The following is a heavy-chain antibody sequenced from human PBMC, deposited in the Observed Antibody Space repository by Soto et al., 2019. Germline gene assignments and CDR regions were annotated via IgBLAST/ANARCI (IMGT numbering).Heavy chain of an antibody. J-gene: IGHJ5*02. CDR1: GDSVSSNTVA. CDR2: SYYRSKWYN. V-gene: IGHV6-1*01. D-gene: IGHD3-22*01. Sequence: PSQTLSLTCAVSGDSVSSNTVAWNWIRQSPSRGLEWLGRSYYRSKWYNDYAVSVKSRITINPDTSKNQFSLQLNSVTPEDTAVYYCAREIVYDSSGHNWFDPWGQGTLVTVSS. CDR3: AREIVYDSSGHNWFDP.